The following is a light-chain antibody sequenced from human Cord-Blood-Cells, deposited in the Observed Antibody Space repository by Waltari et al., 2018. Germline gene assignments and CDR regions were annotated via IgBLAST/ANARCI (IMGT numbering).Light chain of an antibody. CDR3: QAWDSSTVV. J-gene: IGLJ2*01. Sequence: SYELTQPPPVSVSPGPTVSITCSGDKVGDKYTCWYQQKPGQSPVLVIYHDSKRPSGIPERFSGSNSGNTATLTISGTQAMDEADYYCQAWDSSTVVFGGGTKLTVL. CDR2: HDS. V-gene: IGLV3-1*01. CDR1: KVGDKY.